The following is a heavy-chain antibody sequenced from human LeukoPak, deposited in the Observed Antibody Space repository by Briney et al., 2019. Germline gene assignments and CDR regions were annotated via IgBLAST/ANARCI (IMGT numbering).Heavy chain of an antibody. Sequence: SAKASCTASGYTFTSYGISGLRQPPGQGLEGMGWISAYNDNTNYEQKLQGRVTMTIDTSTSTAYMELRRQRSDDTAVYYCARSTSEPTAFAYWGQGTLVTVSS. J-gene: IGHJ4*02. CDR3: ARSTSEPTAFAY. V-gene: IGHV1-18*01. CDR1: GYTFTSYG. CDR2: ISAYNDNT. D-gene: IGHD2-2*01.